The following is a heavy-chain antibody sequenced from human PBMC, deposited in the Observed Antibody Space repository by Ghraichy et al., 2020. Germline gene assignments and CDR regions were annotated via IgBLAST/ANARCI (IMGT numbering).Heavy chain of an antibody. J-gene: IGHJ6*02. V-gene: IGHV3-48*02. Sequence: GGSLRLSCVGSGFALSGHSMNWVRQSPGKGLEWVSYITSSSRTKSYADSVKGRFTISRDNAQNSLYLQMNSLRDEDTAVYYCARGSTVVRFFYYDGMDVCGQGTTVTASS. CDR1: GFALSGHS. CDR2: ITSSSRTK. D-gene: IGHD4-23*01. CDR3: ARGSTVVRFFYYDGMDV.